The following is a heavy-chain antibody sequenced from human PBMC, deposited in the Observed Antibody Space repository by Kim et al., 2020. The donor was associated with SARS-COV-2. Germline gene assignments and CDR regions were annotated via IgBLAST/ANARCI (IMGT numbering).Heavy chain of an antibody. CDR3: ARLKNVGIDY. Sequence: GGSLRLSCAASGFTFSSYAMHWVRQAPGKGLEWVAVISYDGSNKYYADSVKGRFTISRDNSKNTLYLQMNSLRAEDTAVYYCARLKNVGIDYWGQGTLVT. CDR2: ISYDGSNK. D-gene: IGHD1-1*01. J-gene: IGHJ4*02. V-gene: IGHV3-30-3*01. CDR1: GFTFSSYA.